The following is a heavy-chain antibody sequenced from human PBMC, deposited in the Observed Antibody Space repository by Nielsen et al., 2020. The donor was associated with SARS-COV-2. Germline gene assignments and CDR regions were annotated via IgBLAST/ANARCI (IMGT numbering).Heavy chain of an antibody. J-gene: IGHJ4*02. V-gene: IGHV3-30-3*01. D-gene: IGHD5-12*01. CDR1: GFTFSSYA. CDR2: ILDDGSNA. Sequence: GESLKISCAASGFTFSSYAMHWVRQAPGKGLEWVAAILDDGSNAYSGDSVKGRFTVSRDNSKNTVSLQMTDLRTEDTAVYFCAKDARGYYGFDFVFESWGQGSLVTVSS. CDR3: AKDARGYYGFDFVFES.